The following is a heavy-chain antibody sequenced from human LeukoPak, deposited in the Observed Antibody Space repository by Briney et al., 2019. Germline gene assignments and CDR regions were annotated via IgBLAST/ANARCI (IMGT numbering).Heavy chain of an antibody. CDR3: AKEIRPNDC. D-gene: IGHD4-17*01. Sequence: PGGSLRLSCAASGFTFSSHGMCWVRQAPGRGLEWVSSISIGGDTTYSDSVKGRFTISRDNSKNTLYLQLDSLRAEDTAIYYCAKEIRPNDCWGLGTLVTVSS. CDR2: ISIGGDTT. J-gene: IGHJ4*02. V-gene: IGHV3-23*01. CDR1: GFTFSSHG.